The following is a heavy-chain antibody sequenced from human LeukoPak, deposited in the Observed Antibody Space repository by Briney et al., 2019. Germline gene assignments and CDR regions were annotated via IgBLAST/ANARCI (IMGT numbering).Heavy chain of an antibody. D-gene: IGHD6-13*01. CDR2: IYYSGGT. Sequence: SETLSLTCPLSGGSLSSHYWSWIRQPPRKGLEWIGYIYYSGGTNHNPSLKTRGTISVDTTKNQYSLKLGSVTPADTAVCYGARGLSAAGTVYMVVWRKSTGVTVSS. V-gene: IGHV4-59*11. CDR3: ARGLSAAGTVYMVV. CDR1: GGSLSSHY. J-gene: IGHJ6*04.